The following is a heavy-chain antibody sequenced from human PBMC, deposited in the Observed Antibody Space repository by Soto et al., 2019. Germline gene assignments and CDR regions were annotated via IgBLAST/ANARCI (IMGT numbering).Heavy chain of an antibody. CDR2: ISSSGAIT. V-gene: IGHV3-23*01. Sequence: EVQLLESGGGLVQTGGSLRFSCAASGFTFSNYAMSWVRQAPGKGLEWVSGISSSGAITYYADSVKGRFTISRDNSKSTLYLQMNGLRGEDAAVYYCAKDGCSEMGTIWAYFHHWGQGTLVTVSS. J-gene: IGHJ1*01. CDR3: AKDGCSEMGTIWAYFHH. CDR1: GFTFSNYA. D-gene: IGHD3-10*02.